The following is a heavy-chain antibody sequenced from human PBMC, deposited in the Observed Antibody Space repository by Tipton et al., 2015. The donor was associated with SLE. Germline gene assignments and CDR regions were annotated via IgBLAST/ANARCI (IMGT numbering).Heavy chain of an antibody. Sequence: QLVQSGAEVKKPGASAKVSCKASGYIFTGYYLHWVRQAPGQGLEWMGWINPYTGNTDYAQKVQGRVTMTTDTSRSTAYLDLRSLRPDDTAVYYCAERYDTFEIWGQGTMVSVSS. J-gene: IGHJ3*02. V-gene: IGHV1-18*04. CDR2: INPYTGNT. D-gene: IGHD1-1*01. CDR3: AERYDTFEI. CDR1: GYIFTGYY.